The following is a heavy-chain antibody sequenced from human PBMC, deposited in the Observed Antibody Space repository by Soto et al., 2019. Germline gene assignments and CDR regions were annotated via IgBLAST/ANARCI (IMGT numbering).Heavy chain of an antibody. V-gene: IGHV4-59*08. CDR2: IYYSGST. CDR1: GGSISSYY. J-gene: IGHJ5*02. CDR3: AGCEGWFDP. Sequence: QVQLQESGPGLVKPSETLSLTYTVSGGSISSYYWSWIRQPPGKGLEWIGYIYYSGSTNYNPSLKSRVTISVDTSKNQFSLKLSSVTAADTAVYYCAGCEGWFDPWGQGTLVTVSS.